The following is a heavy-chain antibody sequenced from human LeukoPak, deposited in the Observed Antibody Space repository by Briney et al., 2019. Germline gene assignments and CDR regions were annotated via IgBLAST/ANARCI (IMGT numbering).Heavy chain of an antibody. V-gene: IGHV3-21*01. Sequence: GGSLRLSCAASGFTFSSYSMNWVRQAPGKGLEWVSSISSSSSYIYYADSVKGRFTISRDNAKNSLYLQMNSLRAEDTAVYYCARDRDVLLWFGESQDAFDIWGQGTMVTVSS. J-gene: IGHJ3*02. CDR2: ISSSSSYI. CDR3: ARDRDVLLWFGESQDAFDI. CDR1: GFTFSSYS. D-gene: IGHD3-10*01.